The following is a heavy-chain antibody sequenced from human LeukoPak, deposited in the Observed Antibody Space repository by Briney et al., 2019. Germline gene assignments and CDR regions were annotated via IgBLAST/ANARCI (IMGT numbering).Heavy chain of an antibody. CDR3: ARDLSPRGYSNVR. J-gene: IGHJ4*02. V-gene: IGHV3-11*01. D-gene: IGHD5-12*01. CDR2: ISSSGSNI. Sequence: GGSLRLSCAAPGFTFSDYYMSWIRQAPGQGLEWVSYISSSGSNIYYADSVKGRFTISRDNAKNSLYLQMNSLRAEDTAVYYCARDLSPRGYSNVRWGQGTLVTVSS. CDR1: GFTFSDYY.